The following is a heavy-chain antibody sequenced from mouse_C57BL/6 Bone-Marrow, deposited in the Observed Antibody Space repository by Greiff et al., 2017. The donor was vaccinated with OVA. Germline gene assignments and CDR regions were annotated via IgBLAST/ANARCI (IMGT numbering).Heavy chain of an antibody. Sequence: DVHLVESGGDLVKPGGSLKLSCAASGFTFSSYGMSWVRQTPDKRLEWVATISSGGSYTYYPDSVKGRFTISRDNAKNTLYLQMSSLKSEDTAMYYCASHGNYEYYYAMDYWGQGTSVTVSS. V-gene: IGHV5-6*01. D-gene: IGHD2-1*01. CDR1: GFTFSSYG. CDR2: ISSGGSYT. CDR3: ASHGNYEYYYAMDY. J-gene: IGHJ4*01.